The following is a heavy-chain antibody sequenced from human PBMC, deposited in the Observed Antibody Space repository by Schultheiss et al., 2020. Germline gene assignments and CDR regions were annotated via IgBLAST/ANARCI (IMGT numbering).Heavy chain of an antibody. J-gene: IGHJ4*02. CDR3: ARDRFYYDSSGYYYGRGPTRRNYFDY. Sequence: SETLSLTCAVYGGPFSGYYWSWIRQPPGKGLEWIGEINHSGSTNYNPSLKSRVTISVDTSKNQFSLKLSSVTAADTAVYYCARDRFYYDSSGYYYGRGPTRRNYFDYWGQGTLVTVSS. V-gene: IGHV4-34*01. D-gene: IGHD3-22*01. CDR2: INHSGST. CDR1: GGPFSGYY.